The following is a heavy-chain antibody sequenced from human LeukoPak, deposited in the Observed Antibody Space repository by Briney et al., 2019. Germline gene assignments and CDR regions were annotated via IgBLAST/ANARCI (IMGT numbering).Heavy chain of an antibody. CDR1: GFTFSTYA. CDR2: ISSSSSTI. J-gene: IGHJ6*02. Sequence: GGSLRLSCAASGFTFSTYAMSWVRQAPGKGLEWVSYISSSSSTIYYADSVRGRFTISRDNAKNSLYLQINSLRDEDTAVYYCARTDGMDVWGQGTTVTVSS. CDR3: ARTDGMDV. V-gene: IGHV3-48*02.